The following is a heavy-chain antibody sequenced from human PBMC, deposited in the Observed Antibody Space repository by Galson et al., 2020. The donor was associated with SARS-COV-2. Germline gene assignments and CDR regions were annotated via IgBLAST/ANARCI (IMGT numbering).Heavy chain of an antibody. CDR2: FNPNTGGT. CDR3: ARGWYSSAWLDY. CDR1: GYSFTGFY. V-gene: IGHV1-2*02. D-gene: IGHD6-19*01. J-gene: IGHJ4*02. Sequence: ASVKVSCKASGYSFTGFYLHWVRQAPGQGLEWMGWFNPNTGGTNPAQKFQGRVTMTRDTSINTAYMELSTLRSEDTAVYFCARGWYSSAWLDYWGQGTLVTVSS.